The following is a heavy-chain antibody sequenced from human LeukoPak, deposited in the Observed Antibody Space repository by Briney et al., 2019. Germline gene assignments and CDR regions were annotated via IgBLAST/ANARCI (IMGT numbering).Heavy chain of an antibody. CDR3: AKMRLILTGPNYAHGVVY. CDR1: GFTFSSYA. Sequence: PGGSLRLSCAASGFTFSSYAMSWVRQAPGKGLEWVSAISGSGGSTYYADSVKGRFTISRDNSKNTLYLQMNSLRAEDTAVYYCAKMRLILTGPNYAHGVVYWGQGTLVTVSS. CDR2: ISGSGGST. J-gene: IGHJ4*02. D-gene: IGHD3-9*01. V-gene: IGHV3-23*01.